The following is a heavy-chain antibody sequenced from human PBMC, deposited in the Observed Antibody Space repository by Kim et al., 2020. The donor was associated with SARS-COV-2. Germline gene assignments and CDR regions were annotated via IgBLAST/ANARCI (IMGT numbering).Heavy chain of an antibody. Sequence: SETLSLVCSVSGGSITDYHWSWIRQAPWKGLEWVGYISPTGSPKYSPSLKSRVTLSLDSSKNEFSLKLASVIAADTAVYYCAGGGKFYDILTGLGYWGQG. D-gene: IGHD3-9*01. V-gene: IGHV4-59*01. CDR2: ISPTGSP. J-gene: IGHJ1*01. CDR3: AGGGKFYDILTGLGY. CDR1: GGSITDYH.